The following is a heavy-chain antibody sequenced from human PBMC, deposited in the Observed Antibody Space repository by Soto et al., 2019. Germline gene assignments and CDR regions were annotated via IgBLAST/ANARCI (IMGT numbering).Heavy chain of an antibody. CDR3: ARDMKSVRFWGTNGFDP. CDR2: ITLSSSYI. Sequence: GGSLRLSCGASGFNFGAFGMNWVRQAPGKGLEWVSSITLSSSYIYYADSVKGRFTVSRDNAKNSLYLDMKSLTVDDTAVYYCARDMKSVRFWGTNGFDPWGQGTLVTVSS. J-gene: IGHJ5*02. V-gene: IGHV3-21*01. D-gene: IGHD3-16*01. CDR1: GFNFGAFG.